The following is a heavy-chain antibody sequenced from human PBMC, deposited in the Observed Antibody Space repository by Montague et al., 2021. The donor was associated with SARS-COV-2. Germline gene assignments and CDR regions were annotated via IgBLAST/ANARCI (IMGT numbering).Heavy chain of an antibody. CDR2: TYYRSKWDS. Sequence: CAISGDSVSNKSVAWNWIRQSPSRGLEWQGRTYYRSKWDSDYAESVKRRLVITPDTSKNQVSLQLNSVIPEDTAVYFCASSGITLTGLDAFDIWGQGTMVSVSS. CDR1: GDSVSNKSVA. CDR3: ASSGITLTGLDAFDI. D-gene: IGHD3-9*01. J-gene: IGHJ3*02. V-gene: IGHV6-1*01.